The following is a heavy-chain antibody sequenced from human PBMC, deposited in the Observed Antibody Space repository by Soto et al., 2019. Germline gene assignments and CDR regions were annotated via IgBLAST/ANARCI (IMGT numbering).Heavy chain of an antibody. V-gene: IGHV4-39*01. CDR3: ARLPRTDYNFWSGFL. CDR2: IYYSGST. Sequence: PSQTLSLTWTVSCGSIISSSYCWSWIRQPPGKGLEWIGSIYYSGSTYYNPSLKSRVTISVDTSKNQFSLKLSSVTAADTAVFYCARLPRTDYNFWSGFLWGLGTLVTVSS. CDR1: CGSIISSSYC. D-gene: IGHD3-3*01. J-gene: IGHJ4*02.